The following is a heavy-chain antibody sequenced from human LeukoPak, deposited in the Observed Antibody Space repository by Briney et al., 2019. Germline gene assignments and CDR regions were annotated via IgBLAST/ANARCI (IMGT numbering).Heavy chain of an antibody. V-gene: IGHV3-48*01. D-gene: IGHD2/OR15-2a*01. J-gene: IGHJ4*02. CDR1: GFTFSSYS. CDR3: ARLKGLLSPIDY. CDR2: ISSSSRTI. Sequence: GGPLRLSCAASGFTFSSYSMNWVRQAPGKGQEWVSYISSSSRTIYYADSVKGRFTISRDNAKNSLYLQMNSLRVEDTAVYYCARLKGLLSPIDYWGQGTLVTVSS.